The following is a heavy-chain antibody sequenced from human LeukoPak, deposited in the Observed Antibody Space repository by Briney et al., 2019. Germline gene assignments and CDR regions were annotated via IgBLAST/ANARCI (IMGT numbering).Heavy chain of an antibody. Sequence: SETLSLTCTVSGGSISSYYWSWIRRPPGKGLEWIGYIYYSGSTNYNPSLKSRVTISVDTSKNQFSLKLSSVTAADTAVYYCARLPRFKGLGIYSSSREYYFDYWGQGTLVTVSS. V-gene: IGHV4-59*08. CDR2: IYYSGST. CDR1: GGSISSYY. J-gene: IGHJ4*02. D-gene: IGHD6-6*01. CDR3: ARLPRFKGLGIYSSSREYYFDY.